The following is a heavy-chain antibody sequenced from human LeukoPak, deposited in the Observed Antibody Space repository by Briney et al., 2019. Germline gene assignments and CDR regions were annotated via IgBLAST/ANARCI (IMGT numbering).Heavy chain of an antibody. CDR3: ARGGVDIVVVVADTDVFDM. CDR1: GYTFTGYY. Sequence: RASVKVSCKASGYTFTGYYMHWVRQAPGQGLKWVGWINPNSCETNYAHIFQGRVTMTRDTYIRKDYMELSRLKADDTAVYYCARGGVDIVVVVADTDVFDMWGQGTMVTVSS. V-gene: IGHV1-2*02. J-gene: IGHJ3*02. CDR2: INPNSCET. D-gene: IGHD2-15*01.